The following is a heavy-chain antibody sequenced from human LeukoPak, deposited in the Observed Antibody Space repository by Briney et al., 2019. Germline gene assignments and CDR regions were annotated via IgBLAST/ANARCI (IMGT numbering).Heavy chain of an antibody. D-gene: IGHD3-10*01. Sequence: SETLSLTRTVSGGSISSGGYYWNWIRQHPGKGLEWIGYIFYSGNTYYNPSLKSRVAISADMSNNQFSLKLNSVTAADTAVYYCVGSGSSIYFDYWGQGTLVTVSS. J-gene: IGHJ4*02. V-gene: IGHV4-31*03. CDR2: IFYSGNT. CDR1: GGSISSGGYY. CDR3: VGSGSSIYFDY.